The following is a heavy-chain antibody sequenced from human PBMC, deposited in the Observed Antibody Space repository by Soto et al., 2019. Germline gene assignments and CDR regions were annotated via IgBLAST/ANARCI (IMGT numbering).Heavy chain of an antibody. Sequence: SETLSLICTVSGGSISSSSYYWGWIRQPPGKGLEWIGSIYYSGSTYYNPSLKSRVTISVDASKNQFSLKLSSVTAADTAVYYCASFPGFVRVAPVDYWGQGTLVTVSS. CDR2: IYYSGST. J-gene: IGHJ4*02. CDR1: GGSISSSSYY. CDR3: ASFPGFVRVAPVDY. D-gene: IGHD5-12*01. V-gene: IGHV4-39*01.